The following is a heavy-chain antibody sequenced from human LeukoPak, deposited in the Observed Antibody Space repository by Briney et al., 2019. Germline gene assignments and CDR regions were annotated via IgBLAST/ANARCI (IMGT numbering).Heavy chain of an antibody. CDR1: GFTFSSYW. V-gene: IGHV3-7*01. CDR3: ARDSQPYCSGGSCYADY. CDR2: IKQDGSEK. Sequence: GGSLRLSCAASGFTFSSYWMTWVRQAPGKGLEWVANIKQDGSEKYYVDSVKGRFTISRDNAKNSLYLQMNSLRAEDTAVYYCARDSQPYCSGGSCYADYWGQGTLVTVSS. D-gene: IGHD2-15*01. J-gene: IGHJ4*02.